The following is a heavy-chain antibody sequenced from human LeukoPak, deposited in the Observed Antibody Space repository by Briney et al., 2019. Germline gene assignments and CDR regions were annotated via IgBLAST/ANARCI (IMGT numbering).Heavy chain of an antibody. CDR1: GYTFTGYY. CDR3: ARDPTVGYDSSGYYQVNWFDP. D-gene: IGHD3-22*01. Sequence: ASVKVSCKASGYTFTGYYMHWVRQAPGQGLEWRGWINPKSGGTNYAQKFQGRVTMTRDTSISTAYMELSRLRSDDTAVYYCARDPTVGYDSSGYYQVNWFDPWGQGTLVTVSS. CDR2: INPKSGGT. J-gene: IGHJ5*02. V-gene: IGHV1-2*02.